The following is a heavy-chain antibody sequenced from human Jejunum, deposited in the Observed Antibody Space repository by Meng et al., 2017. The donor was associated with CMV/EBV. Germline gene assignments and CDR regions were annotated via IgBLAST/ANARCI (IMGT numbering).Heavy chain of an antibody. Sequence: ASGFTFSSYAMHWVRQAPGKGLEWVADISYDGSNKNYADSVKGRFTVSRDNSKKTLYLQMASLRAEDTAVYYCATLGSSWYAFDYWGQGTLVTVS. D-gene: IGHD6-13*01. J-gene: IGHJ4*02. CDR3: ATLGSSWYAFDY. CDR2: ISYDGSNK. CDR1: GFTFSSYA. V-gene: IGHV3-30*04.